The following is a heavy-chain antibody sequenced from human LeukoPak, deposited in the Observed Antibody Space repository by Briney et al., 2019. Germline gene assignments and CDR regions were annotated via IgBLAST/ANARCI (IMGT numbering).Heavy chain of an antibody. CDR2: IYSGGST. V-gene: IGHV3-66*01. CDR3: ARMRDSSGYFDY. D-gene: IGHD3-22*01. CDR1: RFTVSSNY. Sequence: GGSLRLSCAASRFTVSSNYMSWVRQAPGKGLEWVSVIYSGGSTYYADSVKGRFTISRDNSKNTLYLQMNSLRAEDTAVYYCARMRDSSGYFDYWGQGTLVTVPS. J-gene: IGHJ4*02.